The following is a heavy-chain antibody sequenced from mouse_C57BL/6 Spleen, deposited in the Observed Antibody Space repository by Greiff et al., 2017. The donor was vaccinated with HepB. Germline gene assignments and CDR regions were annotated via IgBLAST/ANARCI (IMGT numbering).Heavy chain of an antibody. J-gene: IGHJ3*01. V-gene: IGHV1-15*01. CDR2: IDPETGGT. Sequence: VQLQQSGAELVRPGASVTLSCKASGYTFTDYEMHWVKQTPVHGLEWIGAIDPETGGTAYNQKFKGKAILTADKSSSTAYMELRSLPSEDSAVYYCTIDGDYSAWLAYWGQGTLVTVSA. CDR1: GYTFTDYE. CDR3: TIDGDYSAWLAY. D-gene: IGHD2-13*01.